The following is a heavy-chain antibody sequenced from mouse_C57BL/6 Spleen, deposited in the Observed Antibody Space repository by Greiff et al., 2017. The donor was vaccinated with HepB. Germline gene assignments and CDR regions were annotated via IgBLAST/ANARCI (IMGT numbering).Heavy chain of an antibody. CDR2: IYPGDGDT. V-gene: IGHV1-80*01. Sequence: VKVVESGAELVKPGASVKISCKASGYAFSSYWMNWVKQRPGKGLEWIGQIYPGDGDTNYNGKFKGKATLTADKSSSTAYMQLSSLTSEDSAVYFCARDYYGSSRYAMDYWGQGTSVTVSS. CDR3: ARDYYGSSRYAMDY. CDR1: GYAFSSYW. D-gene: IGHD1-1*01. J-gene: IGHJ4*01.